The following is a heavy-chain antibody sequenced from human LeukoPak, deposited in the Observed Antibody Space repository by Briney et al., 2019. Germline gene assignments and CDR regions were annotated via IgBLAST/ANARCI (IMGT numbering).Heavy chain of an antibody. V-gene: IGHV1-2*06. CDR1: GYTFTGYY. J-gene: IGHJ4*02. CDR2: INPNSGGT. CDR3: ARDYYYYDSSGYYYIPYYFDY. D-gene: IGHD3-22*01. Sequence: GASVKVSCKASGYTFTGYYMHWVRQAPGQGLEWMGRINPNSGGTNYAQKFQGRVTMTRDTSISTAYMELSRLRSDDTAVYYCARDYYYYDSSGYYYIPYYFDYWGQGTRSPSPQ.